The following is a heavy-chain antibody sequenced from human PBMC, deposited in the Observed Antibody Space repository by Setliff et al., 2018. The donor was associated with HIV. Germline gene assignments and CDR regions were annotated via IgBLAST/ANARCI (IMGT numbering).Heavy chain of an antibody. V-gene: IGHV4-39*01. J-gene: IGHJ5*02. CDR2: IHYNGRT. D-gene: IGHD2-2*02. Sequence: SETLSLTCTVSGDSITNDDYYWGWIRQPPGKGLEWIAIIHYNGRTYYDPSLKSRVTIFVDTSKTQFYLKLRSVTASDTAVYYCARYTSKVDWFDPWGQGTLVTAPQ. CDR1: GDSITNDDYY. CDR3: ARYTSKVDWFDP.